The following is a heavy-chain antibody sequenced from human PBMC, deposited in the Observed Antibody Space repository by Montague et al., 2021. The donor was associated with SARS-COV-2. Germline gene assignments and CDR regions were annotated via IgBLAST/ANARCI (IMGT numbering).Heavy chain of an antibody. D-gene: IGHD4-11*01. CDR3: VRGGDYTDYGRVDY. J-gene: IGHJ4*02. V-gene: IGHV4-39*01. CDR1: GGSISTGSYY. CDR2: IYYSGDT. Sequence: SETLSLTCSFSGGSISTGSYYWGWIRQPPRKGLEWIGSIYYSGDTYYXPSLKSRVTISVDTSKNQFSLRLGSVTAADTAVYYCVRGGDYTDYGRVDYWGQGTLVIVSS.